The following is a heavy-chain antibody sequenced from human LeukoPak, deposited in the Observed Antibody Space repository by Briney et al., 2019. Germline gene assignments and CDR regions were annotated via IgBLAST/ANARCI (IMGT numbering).Heavy chain of an antibody. V-gene: IGHV3-53*01. CDR1: GFTVSSNY. CDR2: IYSGGST. D-gene: IGHD6-19*01. CDR3: ARDQSDSSGWHGGSHGYYYYGMDV. J-gene: IGHJ6*02. Sequence: PGGSLRLSCAASGFTVSSNYMSWVRQAPGKGLEWVSVIYSGGSTYYADSVKGRFTISRDNSKNTLYLQMNSLRAEDTAVYYCARDQSDSSGWHGGSHGYYYYGMDVWGQGTTVTVSS.